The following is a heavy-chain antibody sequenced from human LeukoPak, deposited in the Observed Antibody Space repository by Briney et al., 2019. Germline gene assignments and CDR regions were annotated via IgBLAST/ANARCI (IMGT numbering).Heavy chain of an antibody. J-gene: IGHJ4*02. CDR3: AGASYDSSGVH. CDR2: IYYSGST. Sequence: SSETLSLTCTVSGGSISSYYWSWIRQPPGKGLEWIGYIYYSGSTNYNPSLKSRVTISVDTSKNQFSLKLSSVTAADTAVYYCAGASYDSSGVHWGQGTLVTVSS. D-gene: IGHD3-22*01. CDR1: GGSISSYY. V-gene: IGHV4-59*01.